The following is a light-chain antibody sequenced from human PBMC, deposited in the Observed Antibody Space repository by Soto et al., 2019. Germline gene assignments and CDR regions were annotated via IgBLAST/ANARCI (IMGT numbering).Light chain of an antibody. CDR1: QSLVYSDGKTY. CDR2: QVS. J-gene: IGKJ1*01. CDR3: LQSVEAPWT. Sequence: DIVMTQTPLSVSVTPGQAASISCKSSQSLVYSDGKTYLYWYFQRPGQSPQLLVYQVSNRFSGVPDRFSGSGSGTDFTLKISRVEAEDVGIYYCLQSVEAPWTFGQGTKVEI. V-gene: IGKV2D-29*02.